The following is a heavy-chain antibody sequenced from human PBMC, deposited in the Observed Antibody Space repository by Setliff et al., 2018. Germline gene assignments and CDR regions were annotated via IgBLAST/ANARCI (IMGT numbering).Heavy chain of an antibody. CDR2: IKSSTEDAST. CDR3: ATGPRDNRNFLNWLGS. D-gene: IGHD3-3*01. V-gene: IGHV3-15*01. CDR1: GFTFRSDA. J-gene: IGHJ5*01. Sequence: PGGSLRLSCAASGFTFRSDAMTWVRQAPGKELEWVGRIKSSTEDASTDLAAAVKGRFTMSRDDSRNTVYLQMSSLKSEDTALYFCATGPRDNRNFLNWLGSWSQGTLVTVSS.